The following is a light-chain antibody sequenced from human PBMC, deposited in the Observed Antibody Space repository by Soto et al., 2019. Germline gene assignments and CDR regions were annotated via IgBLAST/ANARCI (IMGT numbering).Light chain of an antibody. J-gene: IGLJ1*01. V-gene: IGLV2-11*01. Sequence: QPVLTQPRSVSGSPGQSVTISCTGTSSDVGGYNYVSWYQHHPGKAPKLMIYDVSKRPSGVPDRFSGSKSGNTASLTISGLQAEDEADYYCCSYAGSHPYVFGTGTKLTVL. CDR1: SSDVGGYNY. CDR2: DVS. CDR3: CSYAGSHPYV.